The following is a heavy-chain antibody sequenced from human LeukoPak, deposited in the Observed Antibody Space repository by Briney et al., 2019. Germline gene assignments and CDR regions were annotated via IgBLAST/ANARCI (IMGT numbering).Heavy chain of an antibody. J-gene: IGHJ4*02. D-gene: IGHD6-13*01. CDR2: IYYSGST. Sequence: PSETLSLTCTVSGGSISSYYWSWIRQPPGKGLEWIGYIYYSGSTYYNPSLKSRVTISVDTSKNQFSLKLSSVTAADTAVYYCARVQQGYFDYWGQGTLVTVSS. CDR1: GGSISSYY. V-gene: IGHV4-30-4*01. CDR3: ARVQQGYFDY.